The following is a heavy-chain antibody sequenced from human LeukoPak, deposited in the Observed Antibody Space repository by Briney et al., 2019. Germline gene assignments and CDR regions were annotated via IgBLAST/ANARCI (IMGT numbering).Heavy chain of an antibody. CDR1: GYTFTGYY. CDR3: ARDQRTYYYGSGSYYNGDY. CDR2: INPNSGGT. V-gene: IGHV1-2*02. J-gene: IGHJ4*02. D-gene: IGHD3-10*01. Sequence: ASVKVSCKASGYTFTGYYMHWVRQAPGQGLEWMGWINPNSGGTNYAQKFQGRVTMTRDTSISTAYMELSRLRSDDTAVYYCARDQRTYYYGSGSYYNGDYWSQGTLVTVSS.